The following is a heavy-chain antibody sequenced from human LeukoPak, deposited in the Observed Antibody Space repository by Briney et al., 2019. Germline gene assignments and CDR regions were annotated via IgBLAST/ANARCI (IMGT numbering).Heavy chain of an antibody. CDR3: ARVAHRGQNAFDI. J-gene: IGHJ3*02. CDR1: GFTFSNAW. V-gene: IGHV3-66*01. CDR2: IYSGGNT. D-gene: IGHD3-10*01. Sequence: PGGSLRLSCAASGFTFSNAWMSWVRQAPGKGLEWVSFIYSGGNTYYADSVKGRFTISRDNSKNTVHLQMNSLRAEDTAVYYCARVAHRGQNAFDIWGQGTMVTVSS.